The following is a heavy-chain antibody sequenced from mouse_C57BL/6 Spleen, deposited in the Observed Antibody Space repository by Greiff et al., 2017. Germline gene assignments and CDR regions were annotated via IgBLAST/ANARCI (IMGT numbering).Heavy chain of an antibody. D-gene: IGHD4-1*01. V-gene: IGHV1-26*01. CDR2: INPNNGGT. CDR1: GYTFTDYY. CDR3: ARGTGTWFDY. Sequence: EVQLQQSGPELVKPGASVKISCKASGYTFTDYYMNWVKQSHGKSLEWIGDINPNNGGTSYNQKFKGKATLTVDKSSSTAYMELRSLTSEDSAVYYCARGTGTWFDYWGQGTTLTVSS. J-gene: IGHJ2*01.